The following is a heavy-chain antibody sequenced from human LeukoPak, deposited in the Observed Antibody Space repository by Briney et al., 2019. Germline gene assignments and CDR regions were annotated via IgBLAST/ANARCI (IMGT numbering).Heavy chain of an antibody. CDR1: GFTFTAYA. CDR2: ISGSAYYT. J-gene: IGHJ4*02. D-gene: IGHD3-22*01. CDR3: AKHKVATKVKDY. V-gene: IGHV3-23*01. Sequence: GGSLRLSCVASGFTFTAYAMSWVRQAPGKGLEWVSAISGSAYYTSYADSVKGRFTISRDNSKNTLYLQMNSLRAEDTALYYCAKHKVATKVKDYWGQGTLATVSS.